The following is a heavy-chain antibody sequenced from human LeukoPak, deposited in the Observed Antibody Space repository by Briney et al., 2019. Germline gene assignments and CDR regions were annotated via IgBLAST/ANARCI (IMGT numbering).Heavy chain of an antibody. D-gene: IGHD2-21*01. CDR2: ISSGGSTI. CDR1: GFTFNSYS. V-gene: IGHV3-48*03. J-gene: IGHJ4*02. Sequence: GGSLRLSCAASGFTFNSYSMHWVRQAPGKGLEWVSYISSGGSTIYYADSVKGRFTISRDNAKNSLYLQMNSLRAEDTAVYYCCGASFDYWGQGTLVTVSS. CDR3: CGASFDY.